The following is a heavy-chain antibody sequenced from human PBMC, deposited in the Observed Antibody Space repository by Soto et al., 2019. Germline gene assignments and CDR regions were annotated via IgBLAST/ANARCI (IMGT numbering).Heavy chain of an antibody. D-gene: IGHD2-2*01. V-gene: IGHV4-59*01. CDR1: GGSISSYY. CDR2: IYYSGST. CDR3: ARIKGAMPYNWFDP. J-gene: IGHJ5*02. Sequence: SETLSITCTVSGGSISSYYWSWIRQPPGKGLEWIGYIYYSGSTNYNPSLKSRVTISVDTSKNQFSLKLSSVTAADTAVYYCARIKGAMPYNWFDPWGHGTLVTVS.